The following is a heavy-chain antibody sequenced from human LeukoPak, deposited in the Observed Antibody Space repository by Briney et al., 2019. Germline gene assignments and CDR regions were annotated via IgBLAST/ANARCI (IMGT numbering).Heavy chain of an antibody. J-gene: IGHJ5*02. D-gene: IGHD3-22*01. Sequence: PGGSLRLSCATSGFSFTDYPMNWVRQAPGKGLEWLSNIRTTAEGAKYAYYADSVKGRVTISRDDGKNTLYLHMNSLRDDDTAVYYCARDRKFSSGDYGNWLDPWGQGTLVTVSS. CDR1: GFSFTDYP. V-gene: IGHV3-48*02. CDR2: IRTTAEGAKYA. CDR3: ARDRKFSSGDYGNWLDP.